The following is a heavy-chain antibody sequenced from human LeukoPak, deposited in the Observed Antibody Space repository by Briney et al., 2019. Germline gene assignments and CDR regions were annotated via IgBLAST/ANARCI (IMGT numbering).Heavy chain of an antibody. CDR1: GGSISSYY. CDR2: IYYSGST. D-gene: IGHD3-22*01. CDR3: ARGSYDSSGYYYGSWFDP. V-gene: IGHV4-59*01. J-gene: IGHJ5*02. Sequence: PSETLSLTCTVSGGSISSYYWSWIRQPPGKGLEWLGYIYYSGSTNYNPSLKSRVTISVDTSKNQFSLKLSSVTAADTAVYYCARGSYDSSGYYYGSWFDPWGQGTLVTVSS.